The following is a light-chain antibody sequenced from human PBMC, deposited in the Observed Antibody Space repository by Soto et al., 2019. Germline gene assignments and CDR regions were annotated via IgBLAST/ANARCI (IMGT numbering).Light chain of an antibody. CDR1: QSVSSSD. J-gene: IGKJ1*01. CDR3: HQYGISPPT. V-gene: IGKV3-20*01. Sequence: EVVLTQSPGTLSLSPGERATLSCRASQSVSSSDLAWYQQKPGQAPRLLISGASNRATGTPDGFSGSGSGTDFTLTITSLEPEDFAVFYCHQYGISPPTFGQGTKVDIK. CDR2: GAS.